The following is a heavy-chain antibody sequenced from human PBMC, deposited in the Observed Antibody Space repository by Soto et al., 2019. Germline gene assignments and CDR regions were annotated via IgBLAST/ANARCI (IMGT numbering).Heavy chain of an antibody. D-gene: IGHD3-22*01. CDR2: IYYSGST. V-gene: IGHV4-30-4*01. CDR1: GGSISSGDYY. Sequence: SETLSLTCTVSGGSISSGDYYWSWIRQPPGKGLEWIGYIYYSGSTYYNPSLKSRVTISVDTSKNQFSLKLSSVTAADTAVYYCARSYYYDSSGYYEPYNWFDPWGQGTLVTVSS. CDR3: ARSYYYDSSGYYEPYNWFDP. J-gene: IGHJ5*02.